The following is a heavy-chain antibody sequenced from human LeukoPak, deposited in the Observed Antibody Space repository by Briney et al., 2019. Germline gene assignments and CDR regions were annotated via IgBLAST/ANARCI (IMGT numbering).Heavy chain of an antibody. D-gene: IGHD5-18*01. CDR3: AKTPRGYTYVPDY. J-gene: IGHJ4*02. CDR1: GFTFSSCA. V-gene: IGHV3-23*01. CDR2: ISGSGSNT. Sequence: GGSLRLSCAASGFTFSSCAMSWVRQAPGKGLEWVSTISGSGSNTYYPDSVKGRFTISRDNSRDAPYLQMHSLRADDTAVYFCAKTPRGYTYVPDYWGQGTLVTVSS.